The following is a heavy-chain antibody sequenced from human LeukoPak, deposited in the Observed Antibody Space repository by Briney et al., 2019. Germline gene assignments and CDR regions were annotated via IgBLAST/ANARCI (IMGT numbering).Heavy chain of an antibody. Sequence: ASVKVSCKASGYTFTGYYMHWVRQAPGQGLEWMGWINPNSGGTNYAQKFQGRVTMTRGTSISTAYMELSRLRSDDTAVYYCARGNYYGSGSYPDAFDIWGQGTMVTVSS. D-gene: IGHD3-10*01. CDR1: GYTFTGYY. V-gene: IGHV1-2*02. J-gene: IGHJ3*02. CDR2: INPNSGGT. CDR3: ARGNYYGSGSYPDAFDI.